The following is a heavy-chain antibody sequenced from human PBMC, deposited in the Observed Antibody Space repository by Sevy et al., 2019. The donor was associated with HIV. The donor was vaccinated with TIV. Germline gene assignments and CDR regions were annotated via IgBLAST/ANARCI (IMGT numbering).Heavy chain of an antibody. CDR1: GFTFSDYY. CDR2: ISSSSSYT. D-gene: IGHD3-3*01. J-gene: IGHJ4*02. CDR3: ARAASYDSRSRYCYYFDY. Sequence: GGCLRLSCAASGFTFSDYYMSWIRQAPGKGLEWVSYISSSSSYTKYADSVKGRFTISRDNAKNSLYLQMNSLRAEDTAVHYCARAASYDSRSRYCYYFDYWGQGTTVTVSS. V-gene: IGHV3-11*06.